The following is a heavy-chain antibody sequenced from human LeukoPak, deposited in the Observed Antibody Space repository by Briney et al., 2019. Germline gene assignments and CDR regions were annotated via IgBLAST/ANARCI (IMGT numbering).Heavy chain of an antibody. CDR2: INHSGST. J-gene: IGHJ4*02. V-gene: IGHV4-34*01. CDR3: ARGHVDY. Sequence: SETLSLTCAVYGGAFSGYYWSWIRQPPGKGVEWIGEINHSGSTNYNPSLKRRVTISVDTSKNEFSLELSSVTAADTAVYYCARGHVDYWGQGTPVTVSS. CDR1: GGAFSGYY.